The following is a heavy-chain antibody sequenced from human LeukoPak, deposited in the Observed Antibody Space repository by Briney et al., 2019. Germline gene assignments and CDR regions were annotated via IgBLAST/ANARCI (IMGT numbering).Heavy chain of an antibody. CDR1: GFTFGDYA. D-gene: IGHD3-10*01. CDR3: TRLGEYEFDY. Sequence: GGSLRLSCTASGFTFGDYAMSWVRQAPGKGLEWVGFIRSKAYGGTTEYAASVKGRFTISRDDSKSIAYLQMNSLKTEDTAVYYCTRLGEYEFDYWGQGTLVTASS. V-gene: IGHV3-49*04. CDR2: IRSKAYGGTT. J-gene: IGHJ4*02.